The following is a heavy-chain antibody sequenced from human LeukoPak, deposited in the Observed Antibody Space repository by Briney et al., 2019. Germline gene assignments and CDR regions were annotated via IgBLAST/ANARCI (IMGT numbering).Heavy chain of an antibody. CDR3: ARDPDDYGDYSYFDY. D-gene: IGHD4-17*01. CDR2: MWYDGSNK. Sequence: GGSLRLSCAASGFTFSSYGMHWVRQAPGKGLEWVAVMWYDGSNKYYADSVKGRFTISRDNSKNTLFLQMNSLRAEDTAVYYCARDPDDYGDYSYFDYWGQGTLVTVSS. J-gene: IGHJ4*02. CDR1: GFTFSSYG. V-gene: IGHV3-33*01.